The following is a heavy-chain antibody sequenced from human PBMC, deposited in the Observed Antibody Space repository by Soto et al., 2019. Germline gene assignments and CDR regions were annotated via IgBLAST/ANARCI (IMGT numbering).Heavy chain of an antibody. CDR1: GFTFDDYG. CDR3: AKGQGNWNGGDAFDI. J-gene: IGHJ3*02. Sequence: EVQLVESGGGLVQPGRSLRLSCAASGFTFDDYGMHWVRQVPGKGLEWVSGISWNSGSIGYADSVKGRFTISRDNAKNSLYLQMNSLRAEDTALYYCAKGQGNWNGGDAFDIWGQGTMVTVSS. D-gene: IGHD1-1*01. V-gene: IGHV3-9*01. CDR2: ISWNSGSI.